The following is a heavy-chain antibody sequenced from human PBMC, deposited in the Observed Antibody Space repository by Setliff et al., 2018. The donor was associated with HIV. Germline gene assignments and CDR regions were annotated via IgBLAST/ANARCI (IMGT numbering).Heavy chain of an antibody. CDR1: GFTFSNAW. V-gene: IGHV3-15*01. D-gene: IGHD3-3*01. J-gene: IGHJ5*02. CDR3: TTVPLPFWSGYTLSPDNWFDP. CDR2: IKSKTDGGTT. Sequence: GGSLRLSCAASGFTFSNAWMSWVRQAPGKGLEWVGRIKSKTDGGTTDYAAPVKGRFTISRDDSKNTLYLQMNSLKTEDTAVYYCTTVPLPFWSGYTLSPDNWFDPWGQGTLVTVSS.